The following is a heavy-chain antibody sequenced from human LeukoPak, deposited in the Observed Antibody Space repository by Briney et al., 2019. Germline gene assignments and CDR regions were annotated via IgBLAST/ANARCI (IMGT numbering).Heavy chain of an antibody. CDR1: GFTVSSNH. V-gene: IGHV3-53*01. D-gene: IGHD5-24*01. CDR3: ARVGSYKFDY. CDR2: IYSGGST. J-gene: IGHJ4*02. Sequence: GGSLRLSCAGSGFTVSSNHMSWVRQAPGKGLEWVSIIYSGGSTYYADSVKGRFTISRDNSKNTLYPQMNSLRGEDTAVYYCARVGSYKFDYWGQGTLVTVSS.